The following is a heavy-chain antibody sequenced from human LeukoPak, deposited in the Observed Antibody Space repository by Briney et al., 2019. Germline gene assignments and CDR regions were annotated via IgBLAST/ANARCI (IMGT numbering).Heavy chain of an antibody. CDR2: ISSSSSYI. D-gene: IGHD6-19*01. CDR3: ARDEEWLVGFYYYGMDV. Sequence: PGGSLRLSCAASGFTFSSYSMNWVRQAPGKGLEWVSSISSSSSYIYYADSVKGRFTISRDNAKNSLYLQMNSLRAEDTAVYYCARDEEWLVGFYYYGMDVWGQGTTVTVSS. V-gene: IGHV3-21*01. CDR1: GFTFSSYS. J-gene: IGHJ6*02.